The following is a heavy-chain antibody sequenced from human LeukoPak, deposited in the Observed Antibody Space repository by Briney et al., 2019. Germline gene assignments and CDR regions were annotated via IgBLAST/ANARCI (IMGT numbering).Heavy chain of an antibody. V-gene: IGHV3-43*01. CDR2: ISWDGGSR. CDR1: GFTFNAYS. D-gene: IGHD3-3*02. CDR3: AKGISKRGLAIADD. J-gene: IGHJ4*02. Sequence: HPGGSLRLSRVASGFTFNAYSMHSVRQPPGKGLEWVSLISWDGGSRYYADSVRGRFTISKDNSKSSVYLQMNSLTTEDTALYYCAKGISKRGLAIADDCGQGTLVTVSS.